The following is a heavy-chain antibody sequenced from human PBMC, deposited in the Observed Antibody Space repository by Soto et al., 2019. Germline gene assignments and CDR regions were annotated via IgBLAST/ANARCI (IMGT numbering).Heavy chain of an antibody. Sequence: SETLSLTCTVSGYSISSGYYWGWIRQPPGKGLEWIGCIYHSGSTYYNPSLKSRVTISVDTSKNQFSLKLSSVTAADTAVYYCAGDHCGGDCYRGFMDVWGQGTTVTVSS. CDR2: IYHSGST. CDR3: AGDHCGGDCYRGFMDV. V-gene: IGHV4-38-2*02. CDR1: GYSISSGYY. J-gene: IGHJ6*02. D-gene: IGHD2-21*02.